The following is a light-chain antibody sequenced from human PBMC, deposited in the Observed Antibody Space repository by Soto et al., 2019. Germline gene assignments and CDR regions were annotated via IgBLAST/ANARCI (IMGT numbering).Light chain of an antibody. CDR3: ATWDDSLNAAV. Sequence: QSVLTQPSSASGTPGQRVTMSCSGSYSNIGSNTVSWYQQLPETAPRLLIYSDHLRPSGVPDRFSGFKSGTSASLAIRGLQSEDEADYYCATWDDSLNAAVFGGGTQLTVL. CDR2: SDH. V-gene: IGLV1-44*01. CDR1: YSNIGSNT. J-gene: IGLJ7*01.